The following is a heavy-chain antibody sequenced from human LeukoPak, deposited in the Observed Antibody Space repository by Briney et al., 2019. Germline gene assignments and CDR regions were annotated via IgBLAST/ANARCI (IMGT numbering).Heavy chain of an antibody. CDR1: GGSISSYY. J-gene: IGHJ3*02. D-gene: IGHD3-22*01. CDR2: IYYSGST. CDR3: ARQSDTYYYDSSGYYYRGAFDI. Sequence: SETLSLTCTVSGGSISSYYWSWIRQPPGKGLEWIGYIYYSGSTNYNPSLKSRVTISVDTSKNQFSLKLSSVAAADTAVYYCARQSDTYYYDSSGYYYRGAFDIWGQGTMVTVSS. V-gene: IGHV4-59*08.